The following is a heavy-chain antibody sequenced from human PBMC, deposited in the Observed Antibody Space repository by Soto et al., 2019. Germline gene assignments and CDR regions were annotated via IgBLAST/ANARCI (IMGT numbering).Heavy chain of an antibody. D-gene: IGHD2-15*01. Sequence: PSETHSLPKSVSEDSSVDYGGNWIRQPPGKGLEWIGYIYYSGSTNYNPSLKSRVTMSVEMSKNQFSLKLSSVTAADTAVYYCARDLKWDSCSGGSCYRSETFDPWGQGTLVTVSS. CDR1: EDSSVDYG. V-gene: IGHV4-59*01. CDR2: IYYSGST. CDR3: ARDLKWDSCSGGSCYRSETFDP. J-gene: IGHJ5*02.